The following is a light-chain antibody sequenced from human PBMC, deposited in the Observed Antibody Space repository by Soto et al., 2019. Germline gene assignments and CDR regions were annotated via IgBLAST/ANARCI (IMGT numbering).Light chain of an antibody. CDR1: QSINNW. V-gene: IGKV1-5*03. J-gene: IGKJ4*01. CDR2: KTS. CDR3: QQYKSFSLP. Sequence: DIQMTQSPSNLSASVGDRVTITCRASQSINNWLAWYQQKPGKAPKLLIYKTSALDSGVPSRFSGSGSGTEFSLTISSLQPDDFATYYCQQYKSFSLPFGGGTRVEVK.